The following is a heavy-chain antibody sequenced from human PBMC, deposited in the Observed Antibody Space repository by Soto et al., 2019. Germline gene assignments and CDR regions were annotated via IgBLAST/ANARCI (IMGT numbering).Heavy chain of an antibody. D-gene: IGHD5-18*01. CDR1: GFTFSSYA. V-gene: IGHV3-30-3*01. Sequence: QVQLVESGGGVVQPGRSLRLSCAASGFTFSSYAMHWVRQAPGKGLEWVAVISYDGSNKYYADSVKGRFTISRDNAKNTLDLQMNSVRAEETAVYYCARWEYSLGFDYWGQGTLVTVSS. J-gene: IGHJ4*02. CDR3: ARWEYSLGFDY. CDR2: ISYDGSNK.